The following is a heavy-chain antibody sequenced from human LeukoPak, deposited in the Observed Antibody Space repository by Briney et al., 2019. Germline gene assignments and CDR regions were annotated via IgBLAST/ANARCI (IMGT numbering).Heavy chain of an antibody. CDR3: AKAPYQYASGSPNWFDP. D-gene: IGHD3-10*01. Sequence: GGSLRLSCVASRFTFSSYAMNWVRQAPGKGLEWVSGIGGSGHSTYYTDSVKGRFTISRDNFQNTLYLQMNSLRADDTAVYYCAKAPYQYASGSPNWFDPWGQGTLVTVSS. V-gene: IGHV3-23*01. CDR1: RFTFSSYA. J-gene: IGHJ5*02. CDR2: IGGSGHST.